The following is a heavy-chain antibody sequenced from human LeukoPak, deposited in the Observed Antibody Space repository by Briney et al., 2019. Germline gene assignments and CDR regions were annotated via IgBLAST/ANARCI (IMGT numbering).Heavy chain of an antibody. J-gene: IGHJ6*03. CDR3: ARVAVIYYYYMEV. V-gene: IGHV3-7*01. D-gene: IGHD2/OR15-2a*01. Sequence: GGSLRLSCAASGFTFSTYWMSWVRQAPGKGLEWVANIRQDGSEQYYVDSVKGRFTISRDNARHSLFLQMNSLRAEDTAVYYCARVAVIYYYYMEVWGKGTTVTVSS. CDR2: IRQDGSEQ. CDR1: GFTFSTYW.